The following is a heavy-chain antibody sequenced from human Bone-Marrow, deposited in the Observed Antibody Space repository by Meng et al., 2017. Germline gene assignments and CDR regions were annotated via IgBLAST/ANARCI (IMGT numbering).Heavy chain of an antibody. V-gene: IGHV3-48*03. CDR3: ARGLGWELLMYEPDY. D-gene: IGHD1-26*01. CDR2: ISSSGSTI. Sequence: GESLKISCAASGFTFSSYEMNWVRQAPGKRLEWVSYISSSGSTIYYADSVKGRFTISRDNAKNSLYLQMNSLRAEDTAVYYCARGLGWELLMYEPDYWGQGTLVTVSS. J-gene: IGHJ4*02. CDR1: GFTFSSYE.